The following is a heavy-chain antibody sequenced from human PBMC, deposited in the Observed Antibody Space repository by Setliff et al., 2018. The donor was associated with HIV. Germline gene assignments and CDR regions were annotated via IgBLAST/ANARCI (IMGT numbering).Heavy chain of an antibody. D-gene: IGHD3-10*01. Sequence: SETLSLTCTVSGDSINSGTYYWSWIRQPAGKGLEWIGRLHLSGDTNYNPSLKSRVTMSIDTSKNQFSLKLSSVTAADTAVYYCARDNSYYYGSGSHYWYGMDVWGQGTTVTSPQ. CDR3: ARDNSYYYGSGSHYWYGMDV. V-gene: IGHV4-61*02. J-gene: IGHJ6*01. CDR1: GDSINSGTYY. CDR2: LHLSGDT.